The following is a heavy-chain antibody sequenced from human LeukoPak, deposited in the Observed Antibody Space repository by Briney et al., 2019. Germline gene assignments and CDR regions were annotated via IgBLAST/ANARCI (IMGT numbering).Heavy chain of an antibody. Sequence: GASVKVSCKASGYTFTSYGISWVRQAPGQGLEWMGWISAYNGNTNYAQKLQGRVTMTTDTSTGTAYMELRSLRSDDTAVYYCARDGWDYVWGSYRPFDYWGQGTLVTVSS. V-gene: IGHV1-18*01. CDR3: ARDGWDYVWGSYRPFDY. J-gene: IGHJ4*02. D-gene: IGHD3-16*02. CDR1: GYTFTSYG. CDR2: ISAYNGNT.